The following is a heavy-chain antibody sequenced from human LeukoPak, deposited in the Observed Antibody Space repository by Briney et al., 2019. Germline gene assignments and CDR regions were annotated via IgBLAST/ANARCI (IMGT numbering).Heavy chain of an antibody. D-gene: IGHD3-3*01. CDR1: GGSISSGSYY. V-gene: IGHV4-61*02. CDR2: IYTSGST. J-gene: IGHJ6*03. Sequence: SETLCLTCTVSGGSISSGSYYWSWIRQPAGKGLEWIGRIYTSGSTNYNPSLKSRVTISVDTSKNHFSLKLSSVTAADTAGYYCARDVGFLEWSRGYYYYMDVWGKGTTVTVSS. CDR3: ARDVGFLEWSRGYYYYMDV.